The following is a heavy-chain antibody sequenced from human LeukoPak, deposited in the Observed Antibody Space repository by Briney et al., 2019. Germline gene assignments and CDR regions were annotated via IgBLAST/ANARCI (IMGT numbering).Heavy chain of an antibody. D-gene: IGHD2-15*01. V-gene: IGHV4-59*01. CDR3: ARDSCSGGSCYNYMDV. Sequence: SETLSLTCTVSGGSTSSYYWSWIRQPPGKGLEWIGYIYYSGSTNYNPSLKSRVTISVDTSKNQFSLKLSSVTAADTAVYYCARDSCSGGSCYNYMDVWGKGTTVTVSS. CDR1: GGSTSSYY. J-gene: IGHJ6*03. CDR2: IYYSGST.